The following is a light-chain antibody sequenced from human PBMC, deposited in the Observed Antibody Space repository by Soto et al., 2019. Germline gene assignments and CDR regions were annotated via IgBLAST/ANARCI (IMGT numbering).Light chain of an antibody. J-gene: IGKJ4*01. CDR3: QQYGSSPT. Sequence: EIVLTQSPGTLSLSPGERATLSCRASQSVSSNFLSWYQQKPGQAPRLLIYGASSRATGIPDRFSGSGSGTDFTLTISRLEPEDFAVYYCQQYGSSPTFGGGTTVEIK. CDR2: GAS. V-gene: IGKV3-20*01. CDR1: QSVSSNF.